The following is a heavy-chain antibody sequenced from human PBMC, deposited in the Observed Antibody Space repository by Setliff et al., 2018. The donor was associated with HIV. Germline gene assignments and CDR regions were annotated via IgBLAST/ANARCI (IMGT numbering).Heavy chain of an antibody. D-gene: IGHD6-6*01. CDR3: ARGRSSSAYDAYDI. CDR1: GYSFTNYA. J-gene: IGHJ3*02. Sequence: ASVKVSCKASGYSFTNYAMHWVRQAPGQRLEWMGWINVGNDNTKYSQRLQDRVTIARDTSASTAYMELSSLRSEDTAVYYCARGRSSSAYDAYDIWGQGTMVTVSS. V-gene: IGHV1-3*01. CDR2: INVGNDNT.